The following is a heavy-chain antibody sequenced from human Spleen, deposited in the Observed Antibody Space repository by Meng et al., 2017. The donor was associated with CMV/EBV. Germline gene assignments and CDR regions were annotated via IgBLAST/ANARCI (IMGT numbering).Heavy chain of an antibody. J-gene: IGHJ4*02. CDR2: IGTAGDT. CDR3: AKPKIDGDYVHFDY. V-gene: IGHV3-13*01. D-gene: IGHD4-17*01. CDR1: GFTFSSND. Sequence: GESLKISCAASGFTFSSNDMHWVRQTTGKGLEWVSAIGTAGDTYYPGSVKGRFTISRENAKNSFYLQMNSLRAGDTAVYYCAKPKIDGDYVHFDYWGQGTLVTVSS.